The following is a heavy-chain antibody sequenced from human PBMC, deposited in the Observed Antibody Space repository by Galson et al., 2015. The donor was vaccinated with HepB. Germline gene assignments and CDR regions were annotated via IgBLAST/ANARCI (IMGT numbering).Heavy chain of an antibody. CDR2: ISFSSTTR. Sequence: SLRLSCAASGFTFSSYSMNWVRQAPGKGLEWVSYISFSSTTRYYADSVKGRFTISRDNAKNSLYLQMNSLRVEDTAVYYCARDRGDSGTSLSDYYDMDVWGQGTTVTVSS. D-gene: IGHD3-10*01. J-gene: IGHJ6*02. V-gene: IGHV3-48*04. CDR3: ARDRGDSGTSLSDYYDMDV. CDR1: GFTFSSYS.